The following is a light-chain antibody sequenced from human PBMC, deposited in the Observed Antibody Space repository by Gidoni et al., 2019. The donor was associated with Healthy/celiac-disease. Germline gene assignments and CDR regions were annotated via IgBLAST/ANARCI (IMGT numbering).Light chain of an antibody. CDR1: QCVLYSANNKNY. V-gene: IGKV4-1*01. CDR2: WAS. Sequence: DIAMTQSPDSLALSLGQMATINCKSSQCVLYSANNKNYLAWYQQKPGQPPKLLIYWASTRESGVPDRFSGSGSGTDFTLTISSLQAEDVAVYYCQQYYSTPYTFGQGTKLEIK. J-gene: IGKJ2*01. CDR3: QQYYSTPYT.